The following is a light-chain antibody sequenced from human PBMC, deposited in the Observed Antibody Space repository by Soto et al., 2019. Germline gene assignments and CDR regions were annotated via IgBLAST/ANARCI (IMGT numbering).Light chain of an antibody. J-gene: IGKJ4*01. CDR3: HRHETYPLG. CDR2: DAS. V-gene: IGKV1-5*01. Sequence: DIQMTQSPSTLSATVGDRVTITCRASQSISTWLAWYQQKPGKAPKLLIYDASSLEVGVPSRFSGSGSRTEFTLTISSLQPDDFATYYCHRHETYPLGFGGGTKVDI. CDR1: QSISTW.